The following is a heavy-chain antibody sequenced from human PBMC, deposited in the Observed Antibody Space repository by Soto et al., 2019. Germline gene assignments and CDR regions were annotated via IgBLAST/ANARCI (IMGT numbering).Heavy chain of an antibody. Sequence: GASVKVSCKASGYTFSSYAINWVRQATGQGLEWMGWMNAKSGSTNYAQKLQGRVTMTTDTSTSTAYMELRSLRSDDTAVYYCARDAAKSLWGQGTLVTVSS. J-gene: IGHJ4*02. CDR3: ARDAAKSL. D-gene: IGHD6-25*01. CDR1: GYTFSSYA. CDR2: MNAKSGST. V-gene: IGHV1-18*01.